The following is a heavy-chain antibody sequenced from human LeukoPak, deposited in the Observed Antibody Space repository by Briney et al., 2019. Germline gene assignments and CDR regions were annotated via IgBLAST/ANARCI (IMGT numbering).Heavy chain of an antibody. V-gene: IGHV3-66*04. Sequence: GGSLRLSCAASGFSFSRYYMSWVRQAPGKGLEWVSVLFSGGDTYYADSVKDRFSISRDRSRETLFLQMNSLRADDTAVYYCARQGYDSGFDYWGHGTMVTVSS. CDR3: ARQGYDSGFDY. CDR2: LFSGGDT. J-gene: IGHJ4*01. CDR1: GFSFSRYY. D-gene: IGHD5-12*01.